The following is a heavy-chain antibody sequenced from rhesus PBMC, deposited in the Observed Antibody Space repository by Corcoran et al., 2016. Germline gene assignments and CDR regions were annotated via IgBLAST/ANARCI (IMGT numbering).Heavy chain of an antibody. CDR3: ARDRGYSYSYYVYY. CDR1: GFTFSDYY. J-gene: IGHJ4*01. D-gene: IGHD5-12*01. Sequence: EVQLVESGGGLAKPGGSLRLSCAASGFTFSDYYMDWVRQAHGQWLEWVSRIINGGGTTWYADDAKGRLTISREKAKKTLYRKMNSLIAEDTAVYYGARDRGYSYSYYVYYWGQGVLVTVSS. V-gene: IGHV3-178*01. CDR2: IINGGGTT.